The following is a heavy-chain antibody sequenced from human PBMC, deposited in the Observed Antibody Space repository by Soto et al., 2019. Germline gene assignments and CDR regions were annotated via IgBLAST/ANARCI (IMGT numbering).Heavy chain of an antibody. V-gene: IGHV1-2*02. Sequence: GASVKVSCKASGYTFTGYYMHWVRQAPGQGLEWMGWINPNSGGTNYAQKFQGRVTMTRDTSISTAYMELSRLRSDDTAVYYCARGSTYDSSGYRGEFDDWRQGTLVTVSS. D-gene: IGHD3-22*01. J-gene: IGHJ4*02. CDR1: GYTFTGYY. CDR3: ARGSTYDSSGYRGEFDD. CDR2: INPNSGGT.